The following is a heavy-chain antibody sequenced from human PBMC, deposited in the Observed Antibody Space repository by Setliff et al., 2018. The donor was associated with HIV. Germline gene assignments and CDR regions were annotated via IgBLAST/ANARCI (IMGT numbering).Heavy chain of an antibody. CDR3: TRGYDSSGYAFDS. J-gene: IGHJ4*02. Sequence: LETLSLTCSVSDGSIISDNYFWAWIRQPPGKGLEWIGSLYYSGNTYYNSSLMSRVTMSVDTSKNQISLRLTSVTAADTAVYYCTRGYDSSGYAFDSWGQGTLVTVSS. D-gene: IGHD3-22*01. V-gene: IGHV4-39*01. CDR1: DGSIISDNYF. CDR2: LYYSGNT.